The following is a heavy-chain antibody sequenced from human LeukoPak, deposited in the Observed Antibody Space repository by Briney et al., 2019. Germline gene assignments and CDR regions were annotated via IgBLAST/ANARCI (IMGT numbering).Heavy chain of an antibody. CDR1: GFTFSSYA. D-gene: IGHD3-22*01. Sequence: PAGGSLRLSCAASGFTFSSYAMSWVRQAPGKGLEWVSAISGSGGSTYYADSVKGRFTISRDNSKNTLYLQMSSLRAEDTAVYYCAKDTYYDSSGYSIWGQGTLVTVSS. CDR3: AKDTYYDSSGYSI. CDR2: ISGSGGST. V-gene: IGHV3-23*01. J-gene: IGHJ4*02.